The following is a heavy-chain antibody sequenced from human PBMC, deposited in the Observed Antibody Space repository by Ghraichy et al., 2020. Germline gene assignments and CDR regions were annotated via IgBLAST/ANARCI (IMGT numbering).Heavy chain of an antibody. CDR3: AKSMRHIPWAASDY. CDR2: ISDSGGST. Sequence: GGSLRLSCAGSGFTFSSFAMSWVRQTPGKGLEWVSVISDSGGSTYYADSVKGRFTVSRDNFNNMLYLQMNSLRAEDTAVYYCAKSMRHIPWAASDYWGQGTLVTVSS. J-gene: IGHJ4*02. D-gene: IGHD2-15*01. V-gene: IGHV3-23*01. CDR1: GFTFSSFA.